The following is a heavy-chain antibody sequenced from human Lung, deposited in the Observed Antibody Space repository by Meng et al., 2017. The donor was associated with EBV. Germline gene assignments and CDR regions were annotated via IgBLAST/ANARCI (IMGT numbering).Heavy chain of an antibody. CDR3: ARFSSSKGLDY. V-gene: IGHV4-61*01. D-gene: IGHD4-11*01. J-gene: IGHJ4*02. CDR2: IYYSGST. Sequence: QGQLQESGPGLVKPSETRSLTCTVSGGSVSSCSYYWSWFRQPPGKGLEWFGYIYYSGSTNYNPSLKSRVTISVDTSKNQFSLKLSSVTAADTAVYYCARFSSSKGLDYWGQGTLVTVSS. CDR1: GGSVSSCSYY.